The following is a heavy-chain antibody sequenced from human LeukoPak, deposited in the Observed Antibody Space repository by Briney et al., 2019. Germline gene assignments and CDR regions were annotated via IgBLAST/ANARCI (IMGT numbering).Heavy chain of an antibody. CDR1: GFTVSSNY. CDR3: ARAPEHDYPLARGMDV. D-gene: IGHD4-11*01. V-gene: IGHV3-53*01. J-gene: IGHJ6*02. CDR2: IYSGGST. Sequence: GGSLRLSCAASGFTVSSNYMSWVRQAPGKGLEWVSVIYSGGSTYYADSVKGRFTISRDNSKNTLYLQMNSLRAEDTAVYYCARAPEHDYPLARGMDVWGQGTTVTVSS.